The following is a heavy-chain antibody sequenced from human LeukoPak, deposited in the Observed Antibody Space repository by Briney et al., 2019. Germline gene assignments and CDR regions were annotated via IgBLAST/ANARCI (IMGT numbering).Heavy chain of an antibody. V-gene: IGHV3-48*03. Sequence: PGGSLRLSCAASGFTFSSYEMNWVRQAPGKGLEWISYISGSGSTIYYADSVKGRFTISRDNAKNSLYLQMNSLRVEDTAMYYCARDGLRRPPTPYCGGDCPLDYWGQGTLVSVSS. D-gene: IGHD2-21*02. CDR1: GFTFSSYE. CDR3: ARDGLRRPPTPYCGGDCPLDY. CDR2: ISGSGSTI. J-gene: IGHJ4*02.